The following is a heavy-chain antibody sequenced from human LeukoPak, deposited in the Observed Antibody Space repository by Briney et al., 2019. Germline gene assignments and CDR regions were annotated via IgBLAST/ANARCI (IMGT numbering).Heavy chain of an antibody. CDR3: AKVGRYYDSSGPIDY. CDR2: ISYDGSNK. CDR1: GFTFSSYG. Sequence: PGRSLRLSCAASGFTFSSYGMHWVRQAPGKGLEWVAVISYDGSNKYYADSVKGRFTISRDNSKNTLYLQMNSLRAEDTAVYYCAKVGRYYDSSGPIDYWGQGTLVTVSS. J-gene: IGHJ4*02. D-gene: IGHD3-22*01. V-gene: IGHV3-30*18.